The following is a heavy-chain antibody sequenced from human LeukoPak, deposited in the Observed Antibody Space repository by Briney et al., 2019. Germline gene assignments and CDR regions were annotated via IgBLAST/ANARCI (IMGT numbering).Heavy chain of an antibody. J-gene: IGHJ4*02. CDR1: GFTFSTYA. CDR2: ISGSGGST. V-gene: IGHV3-23*01. CDR3: AKKYSYGVTDCVDY. Sequence: GGSLRLSCAASGFTFSTYAVTWVRQAPGKGLEWVSAISGSGGSTYYADSVKGRFTISRDNSKNTLYLQMNSLRAEDTAVYYCAKKYSYGVTDCVDYWGQGTLVTVSS. D-gene: IGHD5-18*01.